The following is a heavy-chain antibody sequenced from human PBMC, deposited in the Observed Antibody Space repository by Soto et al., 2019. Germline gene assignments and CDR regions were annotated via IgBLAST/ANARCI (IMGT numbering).Heavy chain of an antibody. CDR3: AKHLPTKKTQRLCADAFHI. V-gene: IGHV3-23*01. J-gene: IGHJ3*02. D-gene: IGHD2-2*01. Sequence: EVRLLESGGGLVQPGGSLRLSCAASGFTFPNYAMSWVRQAPGKGLEWVSVVTGRASSTYYADSVEGRFTISRDNSRNTLFLQMNSLGAEDTAVYYCAKHLPTKKTQRLCADAFHIWGRGTNLTVSS. CDR1: GFTFPNYA. CDR2: VTGRASST.